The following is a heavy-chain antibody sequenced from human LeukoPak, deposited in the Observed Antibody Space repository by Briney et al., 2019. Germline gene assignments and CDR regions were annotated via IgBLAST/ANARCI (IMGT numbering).Heavy chain of an antibody. D-gene: IGHD5-24*01. Sequence: GESLRLSCAASGFTFGSYSMHWVRQAPGKGLEWVAVISSDGTQKYYADSVKGRVTISRDDFKKTVYLQMNSLRGEDTAVYYCAKSLGGYNTGDYYYYGMDVWGQGTTVSVSS. CDR2: ISSDGTQK. J-gene: IGHJ6*02. CDR3: AKSLGGYNTGDYYYYGMDV. CDR1: GFTFGSYS. V-gene: IGHV3-30*18.